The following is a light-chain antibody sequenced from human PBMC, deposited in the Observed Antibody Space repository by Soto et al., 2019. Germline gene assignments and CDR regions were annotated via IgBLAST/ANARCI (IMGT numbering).Light chain of an antibody. Sequence: DIQMTQSPSSLSASVGDRVTITCRASQDISNYLVWYQQKPGKVPKLLIYAASTLQSGVPSRFSGSGSGTDFTLTISSLQPEDVASYYCQKYNSDPCTFGHGTKVDIK. CDR3: QKYNSDPCT. J-gene: IGKJ3*01. CDR2: AAS. CDR1: QDISNY. V-gene: IGKV1-27*01.